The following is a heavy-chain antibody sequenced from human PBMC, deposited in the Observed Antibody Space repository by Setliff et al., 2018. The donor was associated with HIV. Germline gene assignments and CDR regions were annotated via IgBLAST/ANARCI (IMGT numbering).Heavy chain of an antibody. CDR3: ARDVDYTDAFDI. D-gene: IGHD4-4*01. CDR2: ISAYNGNT. J-gene: IGHJ3*02. Sequence: ASVKVSCKASGDTFTTYALHWVRQAPGQGLEWMGWISAYNGNTNYAQKLQGRVTMTTDTSTSTAYMQLRGLRSDDTAVYYCARDVDYTDAFDIWGQGTMVTVSS. CDR1: GDTFTTYA. V-gene: IGHV1-18*01.